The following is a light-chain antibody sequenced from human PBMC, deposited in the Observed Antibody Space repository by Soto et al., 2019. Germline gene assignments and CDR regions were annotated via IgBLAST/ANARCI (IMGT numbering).Light chain of an antibody. CDR3: AAWDDSLSVVV. J-gene: IGLJ2*01. CDR2: RTA. CDR1: SSNIGTNF. Sequence: QSVVTQPPSASGTPGQRVTISCSGSSSNIGTNFVYWYQHLPGMAPKLLIYRTAQRPSGVPDRFSGSKSGTSASLAISGLRSEDEADYFCAAWDDSLSVVVFGGGTKLTVL. V-gene: IGLV1-47*01.